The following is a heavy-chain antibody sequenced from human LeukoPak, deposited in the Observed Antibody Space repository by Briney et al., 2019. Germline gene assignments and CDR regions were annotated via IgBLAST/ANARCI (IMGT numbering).Heavy chain of an antibody. D-gene: IGHD6-19*01. J-gene: IGHJ4*02. Sequence: ASVKVSCKASGGTFSSYAISWVRQAPGQGLEWMGGIIPIFGTANYAQKFQGRVTITADESTSTAYMELSSLRSEDTAVYYCARDRWEAVAGPGTFDYWGQGTLVTVSS. V-gene: IGHV1-69*01. CDR2: IIPIFGTA. CDR3: ARDRWEAVAGPGTFDY. CDR1: GGTFSSYA.